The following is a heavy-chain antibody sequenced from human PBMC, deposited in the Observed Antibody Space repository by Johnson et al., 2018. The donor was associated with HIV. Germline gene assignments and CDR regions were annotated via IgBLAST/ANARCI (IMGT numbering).Heavy chain of an antibody. Sequence: QMLLVESGGGVVQPGRSLRLSCAASGFTFSTYGMHWVRQAQGKGLEWVAVMLYDGSNRYYADSVKGRFTISRDNSKNTLYLQMNSLRAVETAVYYCARVPLYYYASSGSGLEAFDVWGQGTIVPVSS. CDR1: GFTFSTYG. D-gene: IGHD3-22*01. J-gene: IGHJ3*01. V-gene: IGHV3-33*01. CDR2: MLYDGSNR. CDR3: ARVPLYYYASSGSGLEAFDV.